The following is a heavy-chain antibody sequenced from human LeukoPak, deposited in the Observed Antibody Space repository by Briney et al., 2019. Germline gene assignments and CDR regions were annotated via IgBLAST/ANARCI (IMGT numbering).Heavy chain of an antibody. CDR1: GFTFSNYA. J-gene: IGHJ4*02. CDR2: ITGSGGST. D-gene: IGHD3-9*01. Sequence: GASLRLSCAASGFTFSNYAMSWVRQAPGKGLEWVSAITGSGGSTYYADSVKGRFTISRDNSKNTVFLQMNSLRAEDTAVYYCAKWGDYDVLTGYYVSDYWGQGTLVTVSS. CDR3: AKWGDYDVLTGYYVSDY. V-gene: IGHV3-23*01.